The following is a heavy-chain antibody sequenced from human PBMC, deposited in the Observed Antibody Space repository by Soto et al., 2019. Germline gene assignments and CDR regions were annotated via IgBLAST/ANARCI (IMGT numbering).Heavy chain of an antibody. CDR2: ISGSGGRT. V-gene: IGHV3-23*01. CDR1: GLTFSNYA. CDR3: AKDDYHLPNSPDY. Sequence: GGSLRLSCAASGLTFSNYAMHWVRQAPGKGLEWVSAISGSGGRTNYADSVKGRFTVSRDNSKNTVYPQMNRLRAEDAAVYYSAKDDYHLPNSPDYSGQATLVTVSS. J-gene: IGHJ4*02. D-gene: IGHD2-2*01.